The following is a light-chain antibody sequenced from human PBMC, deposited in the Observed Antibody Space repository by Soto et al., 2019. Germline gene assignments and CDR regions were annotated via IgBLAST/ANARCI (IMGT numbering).Light chain of an antibody. Sequence: EIVLTQSPSTLSVSPGETATLSCRASQSVSSNLAWYQQKPGQGPRVLIYGASRRATGIPDRFSGSGSGTDFTLTISRLEPEDFAVYYCHQYRSSPQTFGQGTKVDIK. V-gene: IGKV3-20*01. CDR1: QSVSSN. J-gene: IGKJ1*01. CDR3: HQYRSSPQT. CDR2: GAS.